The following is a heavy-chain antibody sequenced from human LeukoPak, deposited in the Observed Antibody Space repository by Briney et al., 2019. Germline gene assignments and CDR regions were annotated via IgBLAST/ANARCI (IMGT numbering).Heavy chain of an antibody. V-gene: IGHV4-39*07. CDR1: GGSISSSSYY. Sequence: PSETLSLTCTVSGGSISSSSYYWGWIRQPPGKGLEWIGSIYYSGSTYYNPSLKSRVTISVDTSKNQFSLKLSSVTAADTAVYYCARVGGYSYGLVDYWGQGTLVTVSS. CDR3: ARVGGYSYGLVDY. J-gene: IGHJ4*02. CDR2: IYYSGST. D-gene: IGHD5-18*01.